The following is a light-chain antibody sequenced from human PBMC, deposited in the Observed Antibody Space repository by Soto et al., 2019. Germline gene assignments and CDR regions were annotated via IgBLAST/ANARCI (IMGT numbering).Light chain of an antibody. V-gene: IGLV2-8*01. CDR3: SSYAGSNNLL. CDR2: EVS. J-gene: IGLJ2*01. CDR1: SSDVGGYNY. Sequence: QSVLTQPPSASGSPGQSVTISCTGTSSDVGGYNYVSWYQQHPGKAPKVMISEVSKRPSGVPDRFSGSKSDNTASLTVSGLQAEDEADYYCSSYAGSNNLLFGGGTKLTVL.